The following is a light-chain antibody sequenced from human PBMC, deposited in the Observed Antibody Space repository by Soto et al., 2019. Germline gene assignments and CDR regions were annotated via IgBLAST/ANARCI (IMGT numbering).Light chain of an antibody. J-gene: IGLJ3*02. CDR3: AAWDTSLSGGV. CDR2: ENN. CDR1: SSNIGSDF. V-gene: IGLV1-51*02. Sequence: QSVLTQPPSVSAAPGQKVTISCSGSSSNIGSDFVSWYQQLPGTAPKLLIYENNKRPSGIPDRFSGSKSATSATLGITGLQTGDEADYYCAAWDTSLSGGVFGGGNKLTVL.